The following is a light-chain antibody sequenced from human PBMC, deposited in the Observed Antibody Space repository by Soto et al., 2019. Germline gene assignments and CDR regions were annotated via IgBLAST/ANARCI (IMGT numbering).Light chain of an antibody. J-gene: IGKJ1*01. CDR3: QQSYTTPWT. CDR1: QYISNY. Sequence: DIQMTQSPSSLSASVGDRVTITCRASQYISNYLKWYQQKPGKAPKLLIYAASSLQSGVPSSFSGSGSGTDFTLTISSLQPEDVATYYCQQSYTTPWTFGQGTEVESK. V-gene: IGKV1-39*01. CDR2: AAS.